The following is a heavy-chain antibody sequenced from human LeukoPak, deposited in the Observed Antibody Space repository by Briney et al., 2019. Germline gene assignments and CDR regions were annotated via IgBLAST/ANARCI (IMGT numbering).Heavy chain of an antibody. Sequence: GGSLRLSCVASGFTFSSYAMSWVRQAPGKGLEWVSAISGSGGSTYYADSVKGRFTISRDNSKNTLYLQMNSLRAEDTAVYYCAKSRGSGSYYNPPDGMDVWGQGTTVTVSS. CDR3: AKSRGSGSYYNPPDGMDV. CDR1: GFTFSSYA. V-gene: IGHV3-23*01. D-gene: IGHD3-10*01. CDR2: ISGSGGST. J-gene: IGHJ6*02.